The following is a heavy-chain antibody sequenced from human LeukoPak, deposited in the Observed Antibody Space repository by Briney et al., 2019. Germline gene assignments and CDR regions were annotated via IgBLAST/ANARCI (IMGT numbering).Heavy chain of an antibody. CDR2: ISYDGSNK. CDR1: GFTFRDYG. Sequence: GGSLRLSCAASGFTFRDYGMHWVRQAPGKGLEWVASISYDGSNKVYADSVKGRFTISRDNSKSTLYPQMNSLRAEDTAVYYCAKVPDCGGDCLDYWGQGTLVTVSS. CDR3: AKVPDCGGDCLDY. J-gene: IGHJ4*02. D-gene: IGHD2-21*01. V-gene: IGHV3-30*18.